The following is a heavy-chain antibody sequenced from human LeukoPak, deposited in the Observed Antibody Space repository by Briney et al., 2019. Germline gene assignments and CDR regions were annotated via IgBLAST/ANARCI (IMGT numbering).Heavy chain of an antibody. V-gene: IGHV3-74*01. Sequence: GGSLRLSCAASGFPFSTYWMHWVRQAPAKGPVWVSRINSDGSTTNYADSVKGRFTISRDNARKTLYLQMNSLSAEDTALSYCTTGGILSGRYWGQGTLVTVSS. D-gene: IGHD2-15*01. CDR1: GFPFSTYW. CDR3: TTGGILSGRY. CDR2: INSDGSTT. J-gene: IGHJ4*02.